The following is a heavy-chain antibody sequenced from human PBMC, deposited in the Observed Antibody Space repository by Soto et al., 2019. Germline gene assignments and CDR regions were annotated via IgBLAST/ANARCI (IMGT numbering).Heavy chain of an antibody. Sequence: LRLSCAASGFTVSGYGMYWVRQAPGKGLEWVALISYDGSNKDYADSVKGRFTISRDNSKNTLYLQMNSLRDEDTAVYYCARDDYYDTSGYLALFDYWGQGTLVTVSS. CDR2: ISYDGSNK. D-gene: IGHD3-22*01. CDR1: GFTVSGYG. CDR3: ARDDYYDTSGYLALFDY. V-gene: IGHV3-30*03. J-gene: IGHJ4*02.